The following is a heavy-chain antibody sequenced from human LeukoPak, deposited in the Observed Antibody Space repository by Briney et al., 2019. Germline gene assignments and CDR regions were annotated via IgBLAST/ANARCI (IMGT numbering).Heavy chain of an antibody. CDR1: GYSISSGYY. J-gene: IGHJ4*02. Sequence: SETLSLTCTVSGYSISSGYYWGWIRQPPGKGLEWVGDIYYSGSTNHNPSLNSRVTISVDASKNQFSLNLSSVTAADTAVYYCARTGTGGYSYGYYFDYWGQGTLVTVSS. D-gene: IGHD5-18*01. CDR3: ARTGTGGYSYGYYFDY. V-gene: IGHV4-38-2*02. CDR2: IYYSGST.